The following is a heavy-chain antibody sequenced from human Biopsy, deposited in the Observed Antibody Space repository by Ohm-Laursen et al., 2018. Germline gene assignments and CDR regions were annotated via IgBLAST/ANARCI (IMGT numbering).Heavy chain of an antibody. CDR1: GDSVTKYY. D-gene: IGHD4-11*01. CDR2: IYYSVMN. CDR3: ARDSGILNYGNFKYYHYYGMDV. J-gene: IGHJ6*02. Sequence: SDTLSLTCTVSGDSVTKYYWIWTRHPPGKGLEWIGHIYYSVMNNYNPSLQSRVPISVDTSKNQVSQTLSSVTAADTGVYYFARDSGILNYGNFKYYHYYGMDVWGQGTAVSVSS. V-gene: IGHV4-59*02.